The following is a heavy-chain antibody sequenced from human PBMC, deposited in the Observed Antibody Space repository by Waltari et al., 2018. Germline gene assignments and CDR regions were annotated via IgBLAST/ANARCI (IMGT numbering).Heavy chain of an antibody. D-gene: IGHD3-10*01. CDR2: ISGSGGST. CDR1: GFPFSSYA. CDR3: AKDLWVWFRDYQGSFDY. V-gene: IGHV3-23*01. J-gene: IGHJ4*02. Sequence: EVQLLESGGGLVQPGGSLRLSCAASGFPFSSYAMSWVRRAPGKGLEWVSAISGSGGSTYYADSVKGRFTISRDNSKNTLYLQMNSLRAEDTAVYYCAKDLWVWFRDYQGSFDYWGQGTLVTVSS.